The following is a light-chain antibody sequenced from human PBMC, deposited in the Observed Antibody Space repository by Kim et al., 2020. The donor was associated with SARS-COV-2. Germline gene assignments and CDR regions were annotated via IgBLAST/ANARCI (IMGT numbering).Light chain of an antibody. CDR3: QQYGSSPYT. V-gene: IGKV3-20*01. CDR1: QSVSSSY. J-gene: IGKJ2*01. Sequence: LTTGESAPLSCRDSQSVSSSYLAWYQQKPGQDPRLLIYGASSRATGIPDRFSGSGSGTDFTLTISRLEPEEFAGYYCQQYGSSPYTFGQGTKLEI. CDR2: GAS.